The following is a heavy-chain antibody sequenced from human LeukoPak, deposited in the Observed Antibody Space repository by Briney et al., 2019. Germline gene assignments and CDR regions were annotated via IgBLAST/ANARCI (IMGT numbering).Heavy chain of an antibody. CDR1: GGSISSSSYY. D-gene: IGHD3-22*01. CDR3: ARLAYYDSSP. CDR2: IYYSGST. V-gene: IGHV4-39*01. Sequence: SETLSLTCTVSGGSISSSSYYWGWIRQPPGKGLEWIGSIYYSGSTYYNPSLKSRVTISVDTSKNQFSLKLSSVTAADTAVYYCARLAYYDSSPWGQGTLVTVSS. J-gene: IGHJ5*02.